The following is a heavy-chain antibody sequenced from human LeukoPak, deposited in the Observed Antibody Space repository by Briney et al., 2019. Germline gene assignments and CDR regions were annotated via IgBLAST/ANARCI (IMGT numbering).Heavy chain of an antibody. CDR1: GGSISSYY. V-gene: IGHV4-59*08. Sequence: SETLSLTCTVSGGSISSYYWSWIRQPPGKGLEWIGYIYYSGSTNYNPSLKSRVTISVDTSKNQFSLKLSSVTAADTAVYYCARVAAAGVVDWGQGTLVTVSS. D-gene: IGHD6-13*01. CDR3: ARVAAAGVVD. J-gene: IGHJ4*02. CDR2: IYYSGST.